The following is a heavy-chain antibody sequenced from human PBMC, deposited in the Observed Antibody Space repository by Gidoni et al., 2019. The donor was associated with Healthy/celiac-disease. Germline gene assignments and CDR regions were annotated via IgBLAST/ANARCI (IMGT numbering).Heavy chain of an antibody. Sequence: EVQLLASGGGLVQPGGSLRLSCAASGFPFSSYAMSGVRQAPGKGLEWVSAMRGSGGSTYDADAVKGRLASSRDNSKNTLYLQMNSLRAEDTAVYYCAKEGGRTGFCDYWGQGTLVTVSS. V-gene: IGHV3-23*01. D-gene: IGHD3-9*01. J-gene: IGHJ4*02. CDR3: AKEGGRTGFCDY. CDR1: GFPFSSYA. CDR2: MRGSGGST.